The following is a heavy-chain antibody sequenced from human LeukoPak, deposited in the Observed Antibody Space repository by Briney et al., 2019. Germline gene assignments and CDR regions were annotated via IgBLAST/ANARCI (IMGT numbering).Heavy chain of an antibody. Sequence: SETLSLTCAVSGDSINSSKWWNWVRQPPGQGLEWIAEIYHSGNTNYNPSLKSRVTMSVDTSKNQFSLKLSSVTAADTAVYYCARVTYGSGTYGAFDYWGQGTLVTVSS. CDR3: ARVTYGSGTYGAFDY. J-gene: IGHJ4*02. V-gene: IGHV4-4*02. D-gene: IGHD3-10*01. CDR1: GDSINSSKW. CDR2: IYHSGNT.